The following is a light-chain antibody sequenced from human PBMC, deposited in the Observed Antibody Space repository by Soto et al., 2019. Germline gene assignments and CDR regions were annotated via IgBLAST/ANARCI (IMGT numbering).Light chain of an antibody. CDR1: SSDVGGYNY. CDR2: DVT. Sequence: QAVVTQPRSVSGSPGQSVTISCTGTSSDVGGYNYVSWYQQHPGKAPKFMIYDVTKRPSGVPDRFSGSKSGNTASLTISGLQAEDEADYFCCSYAGSYTVLFGGGTKLTVL. V-gene: IGLV2-11*01. J-gene: IGLJ2*01. CDR3: CSYAGSYTVL.